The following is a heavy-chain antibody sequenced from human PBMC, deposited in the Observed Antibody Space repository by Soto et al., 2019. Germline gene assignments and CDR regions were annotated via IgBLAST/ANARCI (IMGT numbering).Heavy chain of an antibody. D-gene: IGHD4-4*01. CDR2: ISSSGSTI. CDR1: GFTFSSYE. V-gene: IGHV3-48*03. Sequence: AGGSLRLSCAASGFTFSSYEMNWVRQAPGKGLEWVSYISSSGSTIYYADSVKGRFTISRDNAKNSLYLQMNSLRAEDTAVYYCASAYDYSNYGYGMDVWGQGTTVTVSS. CDR3: ASAYDYSNYGYGMDV. J-gene: IGHJ6*02.